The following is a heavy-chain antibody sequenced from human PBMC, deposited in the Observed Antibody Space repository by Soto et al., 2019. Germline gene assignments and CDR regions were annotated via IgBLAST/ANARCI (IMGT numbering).Heavy chain of an antibody. Sequence: QVQLVQSGAEVKKPGASVKVSCKASGYTFTTYGMSWVRQAPGQGLDWMGWISTYNGNTKYAERLQGRVTMTTDTTTSTAYMELRSLTSDDTAVYYCARGPTDYYDNSGNYFLDYWGQGTLGTVSS. V-gene: IGHV1-18*01. J-gene: IGHJ4*02. CDR3: ARGPTDYYDNSGNYFLDY. CDR1: GYTFTTYG. CDR2: ISTYNGNT. D-gene: IGHD3-22*01.